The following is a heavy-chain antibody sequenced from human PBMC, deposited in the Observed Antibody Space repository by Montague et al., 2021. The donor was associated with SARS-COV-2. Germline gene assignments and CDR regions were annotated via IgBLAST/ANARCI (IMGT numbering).Heavy chain of an antibody. CDR2: LYTSGST. CDR1: GGSLSGYY. D-gene: IGHD6-19*01. J-gene: IGHJ6*02. CDR3: ARESGYSSGWRYYYVMDV. V-gene: IGHV4-4*07. Sequence: SETLSLTCAVYGGSLSGYYWTWIRQPAGKGLEWIGRLYTSGSTTYNPSLKSRVTMSVDTSKNQFSLNVTSVTAADTAIYYCARESGYSSGWRYYYVMDVWGQGTTVTVS.